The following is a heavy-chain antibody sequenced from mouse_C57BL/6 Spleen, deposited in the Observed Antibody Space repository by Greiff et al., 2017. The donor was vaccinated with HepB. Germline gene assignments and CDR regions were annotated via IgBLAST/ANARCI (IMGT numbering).Heavy chain of an antibody. Sequence: QVQLQQPGAELVKPGASVKLSCKASGYTFTSYWMHWVKQRPGQGLEWIGMIHPNSGSTNYNEKFKSKATLTVDKSSSTAYMQLSSLTSEDSADYYCARVYYDYDAYFDYWGQGTTLTVSS. CDR2: IHPNSGST. D-gene: IGHD2-4*01. J-gene: IGHJ2*01. V-gene: IGHV1-64*01. CDR3: ARVYYDYDAYFDY. CDR1: GYTFTSYW.